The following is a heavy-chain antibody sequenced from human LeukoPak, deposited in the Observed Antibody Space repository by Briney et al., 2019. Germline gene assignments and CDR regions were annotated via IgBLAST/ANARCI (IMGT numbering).Heavy chain of an antibody. J-gene: IGHJ4*02. CDR1: GFTFSSYG. CDR2: IRYDGSNK. CDR3: AKDLKYTTGWYFDY. V-gene: IGHV3-30*02. D-gene: IGHD6-19*01. Sequence: PGGSLRLSCAASGFTFSSYGMHWVRQAPGKGLEWVAFIRYDGSNKYYADSVKGRLTISKDNSKNTLYLQMNSLRAEDTAVYYCAKDLKYTTGWYFDYWGQGTLVTVSS.